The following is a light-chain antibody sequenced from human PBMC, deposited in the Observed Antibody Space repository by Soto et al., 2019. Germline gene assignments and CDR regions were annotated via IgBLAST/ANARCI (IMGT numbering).Light chain of an antibody. CDR3: QQYGFSLIT. CDR1: QSVSSN. Sequence: EIRMTQSPATLTETPGGRGRGCCRASQSVSSNLAWSQNKPGHAPRLRIYAASSRATGSPDRFSGGGSGTDFTLTISSLEPEDCAVYYCQQYGFSLITSAHGTRPEL. V-gene: IGKV3-20*01. J-gene: IGKJ5*01. CDR2: AAS.